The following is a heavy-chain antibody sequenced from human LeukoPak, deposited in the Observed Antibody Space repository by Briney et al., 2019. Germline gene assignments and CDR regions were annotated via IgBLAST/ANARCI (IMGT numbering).Heavy chain of an antibody. J-gene: IGHJ5*02. CDR1: GFTFDDYA. D-gene: IGHD6-13*01. Sequence: GRSLRLSCAASGFTFDDYAMHWVRQAPGKGLEWVSGISWNSGSIGYADSVKGRFTISRDNAKNSLYLQMNSLRAEDTAVYYCARDESSWRFDPWGQGTLVTVSS. V-gene: IGHV3-9*01. CDR3: ARDESSWRFDP. CDR2: ISWNSGSI.